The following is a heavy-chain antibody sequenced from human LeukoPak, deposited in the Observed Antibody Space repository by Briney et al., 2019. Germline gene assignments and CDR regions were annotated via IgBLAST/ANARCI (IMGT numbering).Heavy chain of an antibody. D-gene: IGHD1-7*01. Sequence: GGSLRLSCAASGFTFSNAWMSWVRQAPGKGLEWVGRIKSKTDGGTTDYAAPVKGRFTISRDDSKNTLYLQMNSLKTEDTAVYYCTTEATGTSTFDIWGQGTMVTVSS. CDR3: TTEATGTSTFDI. V-gene: IGHV3-15*01. CDR2: IKSKTDGGTT. J-gene: IGHJ3*02. CDR1: GFTFSNAW.